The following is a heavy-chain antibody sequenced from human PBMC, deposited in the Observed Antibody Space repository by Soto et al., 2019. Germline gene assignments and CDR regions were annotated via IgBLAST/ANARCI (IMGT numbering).Heavy chain of an antibody. D-gene: IGHD5-18*01. CDR1: GGSISSGDYY. V-gene: IGHV4-30-4*01. CDR3: ARRGYSYGRSRDFDY. Sequence: KTSETLSLTCTVSGGSISSGDYYWSWIRQPPGKGLEWIGYIYYSGSTYYNPSLKSRVTISVDTSKNQFSLKLSSVTAADTAVYYCARRGYSYGRSRDFDYWGQGTLVTVSS. J-gene: IGHJ4*02. CDR2: IYYSGST.